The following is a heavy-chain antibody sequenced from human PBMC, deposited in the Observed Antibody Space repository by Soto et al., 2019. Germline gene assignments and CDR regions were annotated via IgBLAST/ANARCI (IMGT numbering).Heavy chain of an antibody. D-gene: IGHD3-3*01. V-gene: IGHV4-59*01. CDR3: ATHHGVYDFWSGPQYSSMDV. CDR2: IYYSGST. CDR1: GGSISSYY. J-gene: IGHJ6*03. Sequence: SETLSLTCTVSGGSISSYYWSWIRQPPGKGLEWIGYIYYSGSTNYNPFLKSRVTISVDTSKNQFSLKLSSVTAADTAVYYCATHHGVYDFWSGPQYSSMDVWGKGTTVTVSS.